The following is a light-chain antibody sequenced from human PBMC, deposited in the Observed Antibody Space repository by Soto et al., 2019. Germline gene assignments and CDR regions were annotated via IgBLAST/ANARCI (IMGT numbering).Light chain of an antibody. J-gene: IGKJ1*01. CDR2: GAS. CDR3: HQYGYLGT. V-gene: IGKV3-20*01. Sequence: EIVLTQSPGTLSLSPGERATLSCRASQSVTNNYLAWYHQKPGQAPRLLIYGASSRATGIPDRFSGSGSGTDFTLTISRLEPEDSAVYYCHQYGYLGTFGQGTKVEIK. CDR1: QSVTNNY.